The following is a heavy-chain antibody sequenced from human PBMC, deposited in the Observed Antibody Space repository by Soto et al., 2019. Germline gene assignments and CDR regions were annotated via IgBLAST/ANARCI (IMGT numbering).Heavy chain of an antibody. J-gene: IGHJ4*02. CDR1: GFTFSSYS. V-gene: IGHV3-48*01. CDR3: ATVGIEDWEKLSDQ. CDR2: ISSSSSSK. D-gene: IGHD3-9*01. Sequence: GGSLRLSCEASGFTFSSYSMNWVRQAPGKGLEWVSYISSSSSSKIYADSVKGRFIISRDNAKNSLYLQMSSLRAEDTAVYYCATVGIEDWEKLSDQWGQGTLVTVSS.